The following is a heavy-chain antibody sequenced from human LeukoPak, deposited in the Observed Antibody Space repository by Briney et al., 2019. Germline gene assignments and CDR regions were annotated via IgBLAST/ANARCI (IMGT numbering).Heavy chain of an antibody. Sequence: GESLKISCKGSGYSFTSYWIGWVRQMPGKGLEWMGMIYPDDSDTRYSPSFEGQVSISADKSISTAYLQWSSLKASDTAMYYCARQRFTMRAYAGNWFDPWGQGTLVTASS. J-gene: IGHJ5*02. CDR3: ARQRFTMRAYAGNWFDP. CDR1: GYSFTSYW. D-gene: IGHD3-10*01. V-gene: IGHV5-51*01. CDR2: IYPDDSDT.